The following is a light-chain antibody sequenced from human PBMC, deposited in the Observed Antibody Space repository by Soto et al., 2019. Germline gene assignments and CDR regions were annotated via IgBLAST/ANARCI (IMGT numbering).Light chain of an antibody. CDR2: KAS. V-gene: IGKV1-5*03. Sequence: DIQMTQSPSTLSASVGDRVTITCRASQNIGSWLAWYQQKPGKAPNLLIYKASNLENGVPSKFSGSGSGTEFTLTISSLQPDDFATYYCQQYDSYLVTFGQGTKVEIK. CDR3: QQYDSYLVT. CDR1: QNIGSW. J-gene: IGKJ1*01.